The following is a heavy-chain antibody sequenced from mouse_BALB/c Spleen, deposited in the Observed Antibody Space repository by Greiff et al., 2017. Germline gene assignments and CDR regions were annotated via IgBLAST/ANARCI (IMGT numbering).Heavy chain of an antibody. CDR2: INPSTGYT. D-gene: IGHD4-1*01. J-gene: IGHJ2*01. V-gene: IGHV1-7*01. CDR1: GYTFTSYW. Sequence: QVQLQQPGAELVKPGASVKLSCKASGYTFTSYWMHWVKQRPGQGLEWIGYINPSTGYTEYNQKFKDKATLTADKSSSTAYMQLSSLTSEDSAVYYCARRNWDEGDYWGQGTTLTVSS. CDR3: ARRNWDEGDY.